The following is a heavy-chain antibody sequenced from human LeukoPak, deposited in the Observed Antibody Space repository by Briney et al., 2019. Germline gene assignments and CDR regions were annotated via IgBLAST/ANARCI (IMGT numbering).Heavy chain of an antibody. D-gene: IGHD2-21*02. J-gene: IGHJ3*02. CDR1: GGTFSSYA. Sequence: SVKVSCKASGGTFSSYAISWVRQAPGQGLEWMGGIIPIFGTANYAQKFQGRVTITTDESTSTAYMELSSLRSEDTAVYYCASSDCGGDCYSEGAFDIWGQGTMVTVSS. CDR3: ASSDCGGDCYSEGAFDI. CDR2: IIPIFGTA. V-gene: IGHV1-69*05.